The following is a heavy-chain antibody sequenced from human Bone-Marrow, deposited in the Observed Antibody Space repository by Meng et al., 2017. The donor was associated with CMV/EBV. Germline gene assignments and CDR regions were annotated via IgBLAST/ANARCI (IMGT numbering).Heavy chain of an antibody. J-gene: IGHJ5*02. CDR3: ARSYDGRIVVVPAAKSWFDP. CDR2: IYYSGST. D-gene: IGHD2-2*01. CDR1: SSRYY. Sequence: SSRYYWGWLRQPPGKGLEWIGSIYYSGSTYYNPSLKSRVTISVDTSKNQFSLKLSSVTAADTAVYYCARSYDGRIVVVPAAKSWFDPWGQGTLVTVSS. V-gene: IGHV4-39*01.